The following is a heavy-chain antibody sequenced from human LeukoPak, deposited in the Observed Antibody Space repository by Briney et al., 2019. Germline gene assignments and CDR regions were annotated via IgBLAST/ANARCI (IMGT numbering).Heavy chain of an antibody. Sequence: GGSLGLSCAASGFTFSSYSMNWVRQAPGKGLECVSYISSSSTTIYYADSVKGRFTISRDNAKNSLYLQMNSLRAEDTAVYYCARDDYGGNSDYWGQGTLVTVSS. J-gene: IGHJ4*02. CDR3: ARDDYGGNSDY. D-gene: IGHD4-23*01. CDR2: ISSSSTTI. V-gene: IGHV3-48*01. CDR1: GFTFSSYS.